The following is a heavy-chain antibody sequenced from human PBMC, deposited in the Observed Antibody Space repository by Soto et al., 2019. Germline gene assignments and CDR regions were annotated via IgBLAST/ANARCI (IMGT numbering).Heavy chain of an antibody. D-gene: IGHD3-10*01. CDR3: AREEYYYGSGAFFDY. Sequence: QVQLVQSGAEVKKPGSSVKVSCKASGGTFSSYTISWVRQAPGQGLEWMGRIIPILGIANYAPKFQGRVTITADKSTSTAYMELSSLISEDTAVYYCAREEYYYGSGAFFDYWGQGTLVTVSS. CDR2: IIPILGIA. V-gene: IGHV1-69*08. CDR1: GGTFSSYT. J-gene: IGHJ4*02.